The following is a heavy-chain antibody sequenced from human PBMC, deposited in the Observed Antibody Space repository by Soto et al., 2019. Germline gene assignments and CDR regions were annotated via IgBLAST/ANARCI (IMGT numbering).Heavy chain of an antibody. V-gene: IGHV3-48*03. CDR1: GFTFSSYE. CDR3: ARDNVENGMDV. D-gene: IGHD1-1*01. Sequence: GGSLRLSCAASGFTFSSYEMNWVRQAPGKGLEWVSYISSSGSTIYYADSVKGRFTISRDNAKNSLHLQMNSLRAEDTAVYYCARDNVENGMDVWGQGTTVTVSS. CDR2: ISSSGSTI. J-gene: IGHJ6*02.